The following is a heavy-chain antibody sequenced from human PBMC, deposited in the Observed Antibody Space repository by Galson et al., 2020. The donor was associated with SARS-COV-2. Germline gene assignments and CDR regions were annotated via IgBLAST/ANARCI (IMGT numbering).Heavy chain of an antibody. D-gene: IGHD5-18*01. J-gene: IGHJ4*02. CDR3: ARRPGYTYDRYFDY. CDR2: VYHSGST. CDR1: GYSISSGYY. V-gene: IGHV4-38-2*01. Sequence: SQTLSLTCAVSGYSISSGYYWPWIRQPPGNGLECIGSVYHSGSTYYNPSLKIRVPISVDTSKNQFSLKLSSVTAADTAVYYCARRPGYTYDRYFDYWGQGTLVTVSS.